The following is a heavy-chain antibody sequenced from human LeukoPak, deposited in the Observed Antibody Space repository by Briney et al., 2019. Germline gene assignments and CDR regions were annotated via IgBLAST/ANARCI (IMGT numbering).Heavy chain of an antibody. Sequence: GGSLRLSCVVSGFTFSDYAMNCVRQAPGKGLEWVSTIYGSATYTNYADSVKGRFTISRHNSKNTLYLQMNSLRVEDTAVYYCAKGGTSTMVRGVIGYMDVWGKGTTVTISS. CDR1: GFTFSDYA. J-gene: IGHJ6*03. V-gene: IGHV3-23*05. CDR2: IYGSATYT. D-gene: IGHD3-10*01. CDR3: AKGGTSTMVRGVIGYMDV.